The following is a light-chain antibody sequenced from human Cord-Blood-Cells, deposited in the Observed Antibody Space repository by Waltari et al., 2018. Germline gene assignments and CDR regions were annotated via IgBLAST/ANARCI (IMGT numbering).Light chain of an antibody. CDR2: WAS. CDR1: QSVLYSSNNKNY. CDR3: QQYYSTPRT. J-gene: IGKJ1*01. V-gene: IGKV4-1*01. Sequence: DIVMTQSPDSLAVSLGERATINCKSSQSVLYSSNNKNYLAWYQQKPGQPPKLRIYWASTRESGVPDRFSGSGSGTDFTLTISSLQAEYVAVYYCQQYYSTPRTFGQGTKVEIK.